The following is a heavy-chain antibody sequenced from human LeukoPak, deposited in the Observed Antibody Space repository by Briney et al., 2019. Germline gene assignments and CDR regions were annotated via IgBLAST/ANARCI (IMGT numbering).Heavy chain of an antibody. CDR1: GFTFSYYA. J-gene: IGHJ4*02. CDR3: VKGDYSGYTFPAFDY. CDR2: ITSSGGST. V-gene: IGHV3-64D*06. Sequence: GSLRLSCSASGFTFSYYAMHWVRQAPGKGLEYFSGITSSGGSTYYTDSVKGRFTISRDNSNNTLYLQMSSLRAEDTAVYYCVKGDYSGYTFPAFDYWGQGTLVSVSS. D-gene: IGHD5-12*01.